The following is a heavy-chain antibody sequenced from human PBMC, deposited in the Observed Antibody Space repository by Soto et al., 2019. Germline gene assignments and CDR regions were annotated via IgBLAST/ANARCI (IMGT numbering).Heavy chain of an antibody. CDR2: IYPGDSDT. J-gene: IGHJ6*02. CDR3: ARHHGSPGSYFGMDV. V-gene: IGHV5-51*01. Sequence: PGESLKISCQGSGYSFTSYWINWVRQMPGKGLEWMGIIYPGDSDTRYSPSFQGQVTISADKSNSTAYLQWRSLKASDTAMYYCARHHGSPGSYFGMDVWGQGTTVTVSS. D-gene: IGHD6-13*01. CDR1: GYSFTSYW.